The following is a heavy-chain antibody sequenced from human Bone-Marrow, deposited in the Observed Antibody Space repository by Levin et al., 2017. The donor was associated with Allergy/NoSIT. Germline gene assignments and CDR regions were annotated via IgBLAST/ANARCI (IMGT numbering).Heavy chain of an antibody. Sequence: GGSLRLSCAASNFPFSDYYMSWIRQAPGKGLEWLSYISGSGTYTTYGDSVEGRFTISRDNDNNSLYLQMDSLRAEDSAVYYCARWGISAAGHTLDYWGQGTLVTVSS. V-gene: IGHV3-11*03. CDR1: NFPFSDYY. CDR2: ISGSGTYT. J-gene: IGHJ4*02. CDR3: ARWGISAAGHTLDY. D-gene: IGHD6-13*01.